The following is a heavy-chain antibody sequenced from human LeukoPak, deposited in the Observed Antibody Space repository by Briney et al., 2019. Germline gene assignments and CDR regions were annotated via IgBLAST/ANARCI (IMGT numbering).Heavy chain of an antibody. V-gene: IGHV3-23*01. J-gene: IGHJ4*02. D-gene: IGHD3-22*01. CDR1: GFTFSRYS. Sequence: GGSLRLSCAASGFTFSRYSMSWVRQAPGKGLEWVSTIRNSGGRTYYADSVKGRFTISRDDSKNTLYLQMNSLRAEDTAIYYCAKEYDSSGYTYWGQGTLVTVSS. CDR3: AKEYDSSGYTY. CDR2: IRNSGGRT.